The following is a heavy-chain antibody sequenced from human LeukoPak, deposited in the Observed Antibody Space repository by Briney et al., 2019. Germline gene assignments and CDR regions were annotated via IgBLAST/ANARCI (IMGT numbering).Heavy chain of an antibody. J-gene: IGHJ4*02. D-gene: IGHD3-22*01. Sequence: SETLSLTCTVSGGSISSSSYYWGWIRQPPGKGLEWIGSIYYSGSTYYNPSLKSRVTISVDTSKNQFSLKLSSVTAADTAVYYCAGDRYDSSGYRVDYWGQGTLVTVSS. V-gene: IGHV4-39*07. CDR1: GGSISSSSYY. CDR2: IYYSGST. CDR3: AGDRYDSSGYRVDY.